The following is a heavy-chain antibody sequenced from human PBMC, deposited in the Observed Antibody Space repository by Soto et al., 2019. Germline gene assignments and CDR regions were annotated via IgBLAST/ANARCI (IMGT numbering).Heavy chain of an antibody. CDR2: INHSRSINHIGST. CDR3: ATEGRYCSSTSCSGWWFDP. Sequence: QVQLQQWGAGLLKPSETLSLTCAVYGGSFSDYYWNWIRQPPGKGLEWIGEINHSRSINHIGSTNYNPSLKSRVTISIDTSKNQFSLKLSTVTAADTAVYYCATEGRYCSSTSCSGWWFDPWGQGTLVTVSS. CDR1: GGSFSDYY. D-gene: IGHD2-2*01. J-gene: IGHJ5*02. V-gene: IGHV4-34*01.